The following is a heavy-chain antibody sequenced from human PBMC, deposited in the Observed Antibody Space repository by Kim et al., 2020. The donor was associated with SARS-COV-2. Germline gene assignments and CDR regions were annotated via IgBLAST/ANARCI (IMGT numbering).Heavy chain of an antibody. D-gene: IGHD3-10*01. Sequence: SETLSLTCTVSGGSISSYYWSWIRQPPGKGLEWIGYIYYSGSTNYNPSLKSRVTISVDTSKNQFSLKLSSVTAADTAVYYCSRDVVTMVRGGNIYYYYY. CDR2: IYYSGST. CDR1: GGSISSYY. CDR3: SRDVVTMVRGGNIYYYYY. J-gene: IGHJ6*03. V-gene: IGHV4-59*01.